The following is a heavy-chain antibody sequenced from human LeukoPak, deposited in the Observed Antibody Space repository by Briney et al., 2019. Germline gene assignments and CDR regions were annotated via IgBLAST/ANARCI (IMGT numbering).Heavy chain of an antibody. V-gene: IGHV3-7*01. CDR3: ARVRIVVVPAAITGAFDI. D-gene: IGHD2-2*02. CDR2: IKQDGSEK. J-gene: IGHJ3*02. Sequence: GGSLRLSCAASGFTFSSYWISWVRQAPGKGLEWVANIKQDGSEKYYVDSVKGRFTISRDNAKNSLYLQMNSLRAEDTAVYYCARVRIVVVPAAITGAFDIWGQGTMATVSS. CDR1: GFTFSSYW.